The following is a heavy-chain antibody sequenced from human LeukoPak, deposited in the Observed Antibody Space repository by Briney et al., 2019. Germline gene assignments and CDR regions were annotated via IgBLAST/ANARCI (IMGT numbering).Heavy chain of an antibody. CDR2: IKQDGSEK. Sequence: PGGSLRLSCETSGSTFSTYWMSWVHLAPGKGLEWVATIKQDGSEKYYVDSVKGRFTISRDNAKNSLYLQMNSLRAEDTAVYYCARDGWYYDSSGFYWGQGTLVTVSS. CDR3: ARDGWYYDSSGFY. V-gene: IGHV3-7*01. CDR1: GSTFSTYW. J-gene: IGHJ4*02. D-gene: IGHD3-22*01.